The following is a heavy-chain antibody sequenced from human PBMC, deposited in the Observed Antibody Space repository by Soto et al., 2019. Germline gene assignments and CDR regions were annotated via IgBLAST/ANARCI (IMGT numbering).Heavy chain of an antibody. V-gene: IGHV1-69*12. CDR1: GGTFSSNG. CDR2: IIPIFDLV. CDR3: ARNREGYYFDC. Sequence: QVQLVQSGAEVKEPGSSVKVSCKTSGGTFSSNGLSWVRQAPGQGPEWVGGIIPIFDLVTYAQKFQGRVTITAAESASTASMDLSSLRSEDTAVYYCARNREGYYFDCWGQGTLVTVSS. J-gene: IGHJ4*02.